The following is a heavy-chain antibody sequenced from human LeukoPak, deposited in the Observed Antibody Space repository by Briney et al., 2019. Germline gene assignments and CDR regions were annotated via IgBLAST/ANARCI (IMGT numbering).Heavy chain of an antibody. Sequence: SETLSLTCTVSGGSISSYYWNWIRQPPGKGLEWIGYIYYSGSTNYNPSLKSRVTISGDTSKNQFSLKLSSVTAADTAIYYCARVSPAVGAFDIWGRGTMVTVSS. CDR1: GGSISSYY. J-gene: IGHJ3*02. V-gene: IGHV4-59*01. CDR2: IYYSGST. CDR3: ARVSPAVGAFDI. D-gene: IGHD6-13*01.